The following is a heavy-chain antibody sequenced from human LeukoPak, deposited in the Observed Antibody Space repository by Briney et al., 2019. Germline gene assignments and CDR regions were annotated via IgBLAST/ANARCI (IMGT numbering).Heavy chain of an antibody. Sequence: AGGSLRLSCAASGFTFSSYAMSWVRQAPGKGLEWVSVISGSGESTYYADSVKGRFTISRDKSQNTMYLQMNSLRADDTAVYHCAKHGGYNSGYHFDYWGQGTLVTVSS. J-gene: IGHJ4*02. V-gene: IGHV3-23*01. D-gene: IGHD5-18*01. CDR1: GFTFSSYA. CDR3: AKHGGYNSGYHFDY. CDR2: ISGSGEST.